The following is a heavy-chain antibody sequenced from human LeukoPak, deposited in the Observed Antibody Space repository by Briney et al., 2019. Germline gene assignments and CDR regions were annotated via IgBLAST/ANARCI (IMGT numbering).Heavy chain of an antibody. J-gene: IGHJ4*02. Sequence: ASVKVSCKASGYTFTSYAMNWVRQAPGQGLEWMGWINTNTGNPTYAQGFTGRFVLSLDTSVSTAYLQISSLRAEDTAVYYCARGTYHYDSSGYYSLDYWGQGTLVTVSS. V-gene: IGHV7-4-1*02. CDR1: GYTFTSYA. CDR3: ARGTYHYDSSGYYSLDY. D-gene: IGHD3-22*01. CDR2: INTNTGNP.